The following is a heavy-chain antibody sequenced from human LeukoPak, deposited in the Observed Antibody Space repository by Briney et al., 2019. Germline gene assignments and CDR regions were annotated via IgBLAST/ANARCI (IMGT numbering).Heavy chain of an antibody. D-gene: IGHD5-18*01. CDR1: GGSISSGGYY. CDR3: ARGAAAMVNWFD. Sequence: SETLSLTCTVSGGSISSGGYYWSWTRQHPGKGLEWIGYIYYSGSTYYNPSLKSRVTISVDTSKNQFSLKLSSVTAADTAVYYCARGAAAMVNWFDWGQGTLVTVSS. CDR2: IYYSGST. J-gene: IGHJ4*02. V-gene: IGHV4-31*03.